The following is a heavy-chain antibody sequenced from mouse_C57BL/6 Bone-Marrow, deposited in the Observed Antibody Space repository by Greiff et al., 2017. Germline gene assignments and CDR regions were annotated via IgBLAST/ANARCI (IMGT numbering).Heavy chain of an antibody. CDR3: ERRAYYSNYPAYDYARED. J-gene: IGHJ4*01. D-gene: IGHD2-5*01. CDR2: ISNGGGST. Sequence: EVQRVESGGGLVQPGGSLKLSCAASGFTFSDYYMYWVRQTPEQRLEWVAYISNGGGSTYSPATVKGRFTISRANAKNTLYLHMRRLKPADTAMYYCERRAYYSNYPAYDYAREDWGQGTAVTVSS. V-gene: IGHV5-12*01. CDR1: GFTFSDYY.